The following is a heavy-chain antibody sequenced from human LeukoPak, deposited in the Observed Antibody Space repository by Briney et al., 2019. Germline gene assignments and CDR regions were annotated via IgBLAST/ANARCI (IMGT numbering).Heavy chain of an antibody. D-gene: IGHD1-26*01. J-gene: IGHJ4*02. Sequence: ASVKVSCTTSGYTFSSYDINWVRQATGQGLEWMGWMNPNSGNTGYAQNFQGRVTMTRNPSISTAYMELSSLRSEDTAVYYCAREPLDGEGATIFDFWGQGTLVTVSS. CDR3: AREPLDGEGATIFDF. CDR2: MNPNSGNT. CDR1: GYTFSSYD. V-gene: IGHV1-8*01.